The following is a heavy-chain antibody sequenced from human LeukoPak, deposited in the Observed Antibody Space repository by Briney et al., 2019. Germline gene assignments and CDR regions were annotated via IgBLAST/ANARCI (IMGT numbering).Heavy chain of an antibody. J-gene: IGHJ3*02. CDR1: GFTFSSYG. V-gene: IGHV3-48*03. CDR2: ISSSGSSV. Sequence: GRSLRLSCAASGFTFSSYGMHWVRQAPGKGLEWVSYISSSGSSVYYADSVKGRFTISRGNAKKSLYLQMHSLRAGDTAVYYCARDSHKFDSSGYYPDAFDIWGQGTMVTVSS. D-gene: IGHD3-22*01. CDR3: ARDSHKFDSSGYYPDAFDI.